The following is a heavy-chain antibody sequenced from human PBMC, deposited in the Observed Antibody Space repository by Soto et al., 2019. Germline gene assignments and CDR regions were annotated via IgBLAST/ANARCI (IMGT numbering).Heavy chain of an antibody. CDR1: GYTFTCYY. CDR2: INPNSGGT. V-gene: IGHV1-2*04. J-gene: IGHJ5*02. D-gene: IGHD6-13*01. CDR3: ARGGAAAGRGESGWFDP. Sequence: ASVTVSCQASGYTFTCYYMHWVRQAPGQGLEWMGWINPNSGGTNYAQKFQGWVTMTRDTSISTAYMELSRLRSDDTAVYYCARGGAAAGRGESGWFDPWGQGTLVTVSS.